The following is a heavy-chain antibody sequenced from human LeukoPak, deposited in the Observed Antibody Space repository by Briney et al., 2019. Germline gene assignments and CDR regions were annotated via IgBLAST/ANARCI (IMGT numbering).Heavy chain of an antibody. CDR1: GGTFSSYA. CDR2: IIPILGIA. V-gene: IGHV1-69*04. J-gene: IGHJ4*02. Sequence: ASVKVSCKASGGTFSSYAISWVRQAPGQGLEWMGRIIPILGIANYARKFQGRLTMTEDTSTATAYMELSSLTSEDTAVYFCYDSTYWGQGTLVTVSS. CDR3: YDSTY. D-gene: IGHD3-22*01.